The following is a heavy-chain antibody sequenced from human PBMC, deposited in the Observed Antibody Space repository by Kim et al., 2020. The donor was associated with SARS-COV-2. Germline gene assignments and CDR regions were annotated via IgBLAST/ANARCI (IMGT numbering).Heavy chain of an antibody. D-gene: IGHD6-19*01. V-gene: IGHV1-18*01. J-gene: IGHJ4*02. Sequence: QKLQGRVTMTTDTSTSTAYMELRSLRSDDTAVYYCARGSRFGSGAGSFDYWGQGTLVTVSS. CDR3: ARGSRFGSGAGSFDY.